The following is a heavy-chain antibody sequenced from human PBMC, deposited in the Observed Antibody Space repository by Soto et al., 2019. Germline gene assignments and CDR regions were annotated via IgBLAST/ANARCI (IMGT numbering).Heavy chain of an antibody. CDR2: INPSGGST. CDR1: GYTLTSYY. V-gene: IGHV1-46*01. Sequence: ASEKVSCKASGYTLTSYYMHWVRQAPGQGLAWMGIINPSGGSTSNAQNYQGRITITSDTSKTTVYIELSILSSEDTAVDFCASGDYDVLNGYYPLDYWGQGTLVTVSS. J-gene: IGHJ4*02. CDR3: ASGDYDVLNGYYPLDY. D-gene: IGHD3-9*01.